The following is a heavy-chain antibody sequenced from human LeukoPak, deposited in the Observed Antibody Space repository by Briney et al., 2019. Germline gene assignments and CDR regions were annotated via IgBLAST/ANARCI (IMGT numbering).Heavy chain of an antibody. D-gene: IGHD3-22*01. CDR1: GFIFSNYE. CDR2: IYNGGST. Sequence: PGGSLRLSCAASGFIFSNYEMNWVRQAPGKGLERVSIIYNGGSTYYADSVRGRFTISRDNSKSTLFLQMNSLRAEDTAVYYCARGLNYYDSSGYLIDAFDIWGQGTMVTVSS. J-gene: IGHJ3*02. V-gene: IGHV3-66*01. CDR3: ARGLNYYDSSGYLIDAFDI.